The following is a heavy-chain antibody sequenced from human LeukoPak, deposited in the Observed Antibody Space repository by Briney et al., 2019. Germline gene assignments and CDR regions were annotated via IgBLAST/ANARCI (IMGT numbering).Heavy chain of an antibody. CDR3: AKDRPNYYESNGHYYRQNGDY. CDR2: ISSNSVYT. J-gene: IGHJ4*02. V-gene: IGHV3-23*01. D-gene: IGHD3-22*01. CDR1: GFNFNIYA. Sequence: GGSLRLSCAASGFNFNIYAMSWVRQAPGKGLEWVSSISSNSVYTYYGDSVKGRFTVSRDNSKNPLYLQMYSLRAEDTAIYYCAKDRPNYYESNGHYYRQNGDYWGQGTLVTVSS.